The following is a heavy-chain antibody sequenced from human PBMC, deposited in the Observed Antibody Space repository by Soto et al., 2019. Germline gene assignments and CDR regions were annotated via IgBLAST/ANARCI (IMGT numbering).Heavy chain of an antibody. V-gene: IGHV1-69*06. Sequence: GASVKVSCKASGGTVSSYAISWVRQAPAQGLEWMGGHVPIVGTADYAQKFHGRGTSTADKATSTAYMERSSRRTEDTAVYYCERVGGHTSSSLGFEWCGQGPLVRVFS. CDR3: ERVGGHTSSSLGFEW. CDR2: HVPIVGTA. J-gene: IGHJ4*02. CDR1: GGTVSSYA. D-gene: IGHD6-6*01.